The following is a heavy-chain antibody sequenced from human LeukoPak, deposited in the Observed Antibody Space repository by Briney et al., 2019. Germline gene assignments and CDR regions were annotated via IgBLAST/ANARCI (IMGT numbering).Heavy chain of an antibody. CDR1: GGSISSSSYY. J-gene: IGHJ3*02. V-gene: IGHV4-61*05. Sequence: SETLSLTCTVSGGSISSSSYYWGWIRQPPGKGLEWIGYIYYSGSTNYNPSLKSRVTISVDTSKNQFLLKLSSVTAADTAVYYCAAGSSGYTDAFDIWGQGTMVSVSS. CDR3: AAGSSGYTDAFDI. CDR2: IYYSGST. D-gene: IGHD3-22*01.